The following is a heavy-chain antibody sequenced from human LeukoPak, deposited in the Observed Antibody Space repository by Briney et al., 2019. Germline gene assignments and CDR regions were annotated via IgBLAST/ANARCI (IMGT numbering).Heavy chain of an antibody. CDR3: ARVSGVPAATLSRYYFDY. D-gene: IGHD2-2*01. J-gene: IGHJ4*02. CDR2: IYHSGST. Sequence: SETLSLTCTVSSGSISSGGYYWSWIRQPPGKGLEWIGYIYHSGSTYYNPSLKSRVTISVDRSKNQFSLKLSSVTAADTAVYYCARVSGVPAATLSRYYFDYWGQGTLVTVSS. V-gene: IGHV4-30-2*01. CDR1: SGSISSGGYY.